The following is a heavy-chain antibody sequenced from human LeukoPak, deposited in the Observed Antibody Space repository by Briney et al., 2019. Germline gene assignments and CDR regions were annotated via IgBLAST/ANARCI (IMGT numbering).Heavy chain of an antibody. CDR1: GGSFSGYY. CDR3: ARGLRRRAFDI. CDR2: INHSGST. D-gene: IGHD3-16*01. Sequence: AETLSLTCAVYGGSFSGYYWSWISQPPGKGLEWIGEINHSGSTNYNPSLKSRVTISVDTSKNQFSLKLSSVTAADTAVYYCARGLRRRAFDIWGQGTMVTVSS. V-gene: IGHV4-34*01. J-gene: IGHJ3*02.